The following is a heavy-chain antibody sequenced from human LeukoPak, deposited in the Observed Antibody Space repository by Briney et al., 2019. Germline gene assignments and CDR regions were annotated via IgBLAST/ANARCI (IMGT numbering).Heavy chain of an antibody. V-gene: IGHV1-8*03. CDR3: ARGPLGRWLQLTYYFDY. CDR2: MNPNSGNT. J-gene: IGHJ4*02. D-gene: IGHD5-24*01. CDR1: GYTFTSYD. Sequence: ASVKVSCKASGYTFTSYDINWVRQATGQGLEWMGWMNPNSGNTGYAQKFQGRVTITRNTSISTAYMELSSLRSEDTAVYYCARGPLGRWLQLTYYFDYWGQGTLVTVSS.